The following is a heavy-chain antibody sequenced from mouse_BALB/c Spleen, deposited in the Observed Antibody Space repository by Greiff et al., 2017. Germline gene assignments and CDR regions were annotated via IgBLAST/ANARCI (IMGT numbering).Heavy chain of an antibody. CDR1: GFNIKDTY. J-gene: IGHJ2*01. Sequence: EVKLQESGAELVKPGASVKLSCTASGFNIKDTYMHWVKQRPEQGLEWIGRIDPANGNTKYDPKFQGKATITADTSSNTAYLQLSSLTSEDTAVYYCARGDYYGSSYEYLDYWGQGTTLTVSS. CDR3: ARGDYYGSSYEYLDY. V-gene: IGHV14-3*02. CDR2: IDPANGNT. D-gene: IGHD1-1*01.